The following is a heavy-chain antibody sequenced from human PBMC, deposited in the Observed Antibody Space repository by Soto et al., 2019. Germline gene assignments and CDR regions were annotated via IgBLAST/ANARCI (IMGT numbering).Heavy chain of an antibody. Sequence: PSETLSLTCTVSGGSISSGEYYWSWIRQPPGKGLEWIGYIYYSGSTYYNPSLKSRVTISVDTSKKQFSLKLSSVTAADTAVYYCARGHRNYYDSSGYPKTPFDYWGQGTLVTVSS. CDR3: ARGHRNYYDSSGYPKTPFDY. CDR2: IYYSGST. V-gene: IGHV4-30-4*01. CDR1: GGSISSGEYY. D-gene: IGHD3-22*01. J-gene: IGHJ4*02.